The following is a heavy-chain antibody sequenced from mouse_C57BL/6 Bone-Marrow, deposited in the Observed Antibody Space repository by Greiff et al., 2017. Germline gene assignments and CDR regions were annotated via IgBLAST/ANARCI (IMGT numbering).Heavy chain of an antibody. CDR3: ARWDTTVVARKDY. Sequence: QVQLQQPGAELVKPGASVKLSCKASGYTFTSYWMQWVKQRPGQGLEWIGEIDPSYSYTNYNQKFKGKATLTVDTSSSTAYMQLSSLTSEDAAVYYCARWDTTVVARKDYWGQGTTLTVSS. CDR1: GYTFTSYW. J-gene: IGHJ2*01. V-gene: IGHV1-50*01. CDR2: IDPSYSYT. D-gene: IGHD1-1*01.